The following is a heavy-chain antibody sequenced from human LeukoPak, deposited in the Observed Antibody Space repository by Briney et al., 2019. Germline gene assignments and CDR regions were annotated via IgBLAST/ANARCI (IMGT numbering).Heavy chain of an antibody. CDR1: GYSISSGYY. V-gene: IGHV4-38-2*02. Sequence: PSETLSLTCTVSGYSISSGYYWGWIRQPPGKGLEWIGSIYHSGSTYYNPSLKSRVTISVDTSRNQFSLKLSSVTAADTAVYYCARGYMGWFDPWGQGTLVTVSS. D-gene: IGHD5-24*01. J-gene: IGHJ5*02. CDR2: IYHSGST. CDR3: ARGYMGWFDP.